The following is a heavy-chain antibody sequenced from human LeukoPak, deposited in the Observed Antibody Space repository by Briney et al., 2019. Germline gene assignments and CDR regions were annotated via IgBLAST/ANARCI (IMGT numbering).Heavy chain of an antibody. V-gene: IGHV3-11*01. J-gene: IGHJ4*02. Sequence: GGSLRLSCAASGFTFSDFYMRWIRQAPGKGLQWVSYITNSGSTIYYADSVKGRFTISRDNAKKSLYLQMNNLRAEDTAVYYCARGSRNYYGSGSYPFDYWGQGTLVTVSS. CDR2: ITNSGSTI. CDR3: ARGSRNYYGSGSYPFDY. D-gene: IGHD3-10*01. CDR1: GFTFSDFY.